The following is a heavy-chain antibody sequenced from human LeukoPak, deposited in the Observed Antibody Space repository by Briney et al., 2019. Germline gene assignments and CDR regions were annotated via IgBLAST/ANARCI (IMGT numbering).Heavy chain of an antibody. J-gene: IGHJ4*02. CDR1: GFTFSTYG. CDR3: AKDAMVRGVDYFDY. D-gene: IGHD3-10*01. CDR2: LQYDGSEE. V-gene: IGHV3-30*02. Sequence: GGSLRLSCAASGFTFSTYGMHWVRQPPGKGLEWVAFLQYDGSEEYYADSVKGRFTISRDNSKNTLYLQMNSLRAEDTAVYYCAKDAMVRGVDYFDYWGQGTLVTVSS.